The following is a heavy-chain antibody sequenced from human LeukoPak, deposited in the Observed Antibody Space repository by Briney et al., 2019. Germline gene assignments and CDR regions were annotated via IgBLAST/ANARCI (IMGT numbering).Heavy chain of an antibody. J-gene: IGHJ4*02. V-gene: IGHV4-59*01. CDR2: IYYSGST. CDR3: ARVTSQWLLPEYYFDY. D-gene: IGHD3-22*01. Sequence: SETLSLTCTVSGGSISSYYWSWIRQPPGKGLEWIGYIYYSGSTNYNPPLKSRVTISVDTSKNQFSLKLSSVTAADTAVYYCARVTSQWLLPEYYFDYWGQGTLVTVSS. CDR1: GGSISSYY.